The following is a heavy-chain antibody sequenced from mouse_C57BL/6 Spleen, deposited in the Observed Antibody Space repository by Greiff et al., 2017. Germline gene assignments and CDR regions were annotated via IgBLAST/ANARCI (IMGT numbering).Heavy chain of an antibody. J-gene: IGHJ2*01. V-gene: IGHV1-26*01. CDR1: GYTFTDYC. Sequence: VQLQQSGPELVKPGASVKISCKASGYTFTDYCMNWVKQSHGKSLEWIGDINPNNGGTSYNQKFKGKATLTVDKSSSTAYMELRSLTSEDSAVYYCARGKLTGSYFDYWGQGTTLTVSS. CDR3: ARGKLTGSYFDY. CDR2: INPNNGGT. D-gene: IGHD4-1*01.